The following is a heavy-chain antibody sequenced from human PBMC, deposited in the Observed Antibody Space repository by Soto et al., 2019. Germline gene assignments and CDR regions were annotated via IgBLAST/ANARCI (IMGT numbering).Heavy chain of an antibody. CDR2: ISGSGGST. D-gene: IGHD6-13*01. CDR1: GFTFSSYA. Sequence: EVQLLESGGGLVQPGGSLRLSCAASGFTFSSYAMSWVRQAPGKGLEWVSAISGSGGSTYYADSVKGRFTISRDNSKNRLYLQMSSRRAEDTSVYYCAKGPDIASAGTLYYYSYYMDVWGKGTTVTVSS. J-gene: IGHJ6*03. V-gene: IGHV3-23*01. CDR3: AKGPDIASAGTLYYYSYYMDV.